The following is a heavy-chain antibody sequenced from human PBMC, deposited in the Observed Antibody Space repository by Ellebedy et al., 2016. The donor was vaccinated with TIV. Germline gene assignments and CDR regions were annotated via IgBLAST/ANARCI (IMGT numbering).Heavy chain of an antibody. V-gene: IGHV1-18*01. CDR1: GYTFTNNG. J-gene: IGHJ4*02. CDR2: INVYNSNT. D-gene: IGHD6-6*01. Sequence: ASVKVSCRASGYTFTNNGISWVRQAPGQGLEWMGWINVYNSNTNYAQRFQGRVTLTADTSTSTAYMELRSLRSDDTAVYYCARTDDLGISTSSYFDYWGQGTLVTVSS. CDR3: ARTDDLGISTSSYFDY.